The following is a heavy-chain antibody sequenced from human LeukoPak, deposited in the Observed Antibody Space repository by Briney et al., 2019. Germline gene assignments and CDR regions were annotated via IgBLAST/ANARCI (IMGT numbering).Heavy chain of an antibody. V-gene: IGHV1-2*02. J-gene: IGHJ5*02. CDR2: IKPNSCGI. Sequence: GASVTVSCKASVYTFTGYYMHWVGQAPGQGREGMGGIKPNSCGINYEKKFQGRVTITTDPSISTPYMELSRLRSDDTAVYYCARALEPYSSSWHTYNWFDPWGQGTLVTVSS. CDR1: VYTFTGYY. D-gene: IGHD6-13*01. CDR3: ARALEPYSSSWHTYNWFDP.